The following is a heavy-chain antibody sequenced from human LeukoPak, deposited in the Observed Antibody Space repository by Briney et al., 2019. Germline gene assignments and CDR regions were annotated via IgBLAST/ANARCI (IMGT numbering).Heavy chain of an antibody. Sequence: SETLSLTCTVPAGSISSDYWSWIRQPAGKGLEWIGRIYTSGSTNYNPSLKSRATMSVDTSKNQFSLKLSSVTAADTAVYYCARDVRLKYDAFDIWGQGTMVTVSS. V-gene: IGHV4-4*07. CDR3: ARDVRLKYDAFDI. CDR1: AGSISSDY. D-gene: IGHD1-1*01. CDR2: IYTSGST. J-gene: IGHJ3*02.